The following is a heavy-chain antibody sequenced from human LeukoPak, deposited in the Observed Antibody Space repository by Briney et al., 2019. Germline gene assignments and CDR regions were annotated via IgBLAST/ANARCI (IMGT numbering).Heavy chain of an antibody. Sequence: SETLSLTCTVSGVSISSYYWSWIRQPPGKGLEWIGYIYYSGSTNYNPSLKSRVTISVDTSKNQFSLKLSSVTAADTAVYYCARDKSGGILRYFDWLPREDAFDIWGQGTMVTVSS. CDR1: GVSISSYY. D-gene: IGHD3-9*01. CDR3: ARDKSGGILRYFDWLPREDAFDI. CDR2: IYYSGST. J-gene: IGHJ3*02. V-gene: IGHV4-59*01.